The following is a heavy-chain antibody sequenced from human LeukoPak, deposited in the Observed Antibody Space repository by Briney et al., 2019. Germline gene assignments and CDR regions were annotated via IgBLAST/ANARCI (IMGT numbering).Heavy chain of an antibody. CDR3: ARRYCSSTSCHLDY. D-gene: IGHD2-2*01. Sequence: GESLKISCKGSGYSFTTYWIGWVRQMPGKGLEWMGIIYPGDSDTRYSPSFQGQVTISADRSISTAYLQWSSLKASDTATYYCARRYCSSTSCHLDYWGQGTLVTVSS. CDR2: IYPGDSDT. CDR1: GYSFTTYW. V-gene: IGHV5-51*01. J-gene: IGHJ4*02.